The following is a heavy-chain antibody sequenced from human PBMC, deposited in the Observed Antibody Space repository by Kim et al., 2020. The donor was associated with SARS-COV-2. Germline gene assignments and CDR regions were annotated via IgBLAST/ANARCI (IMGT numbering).Heavy chain of an antibody. CDR2: YN. Sequence: YNDYAVTVKRRITINPDPSKNQFSLQLNSVTPEDTAVYYCARVAGYWYFDLWGRGTLVTVSS. D-gene: IGHD6-13*01. V-gene: IGHV6-1*01. J-gene: IGHJ2*01. CDR3: ARVAGYWYFDL.